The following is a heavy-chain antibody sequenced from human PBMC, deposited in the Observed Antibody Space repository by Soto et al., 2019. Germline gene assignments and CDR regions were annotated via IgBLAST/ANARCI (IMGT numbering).Heavy chain of an antibody. CDR3: ARNSPGAVVAFEDY. J-gene: IGHJ4*02. D-gene: IGHD2-15*01. CDR2: INTSGGSP. Sequence: QVQLVQSGAEVKKPGASVKVSCKASGYTFTSYYMHWVRQAPGQGLEWVGIINTSGGSPSYAQKFPGRVTMAMDTSTSTGVMELSSMSSEDTAVYYCARNSPGAVVAFEDYWGQGTLGTVSA. CDR1: GYTFTSYY. V-gene: IGHV1-46*01.